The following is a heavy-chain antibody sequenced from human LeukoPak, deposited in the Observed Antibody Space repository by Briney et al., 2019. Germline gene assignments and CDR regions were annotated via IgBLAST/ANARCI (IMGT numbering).Heavy chain of an antibody. CDR3: VPTVIPAAIGGDY. CDR1: GYTFTSYD. V-gene: IGHV1-8*01. D-gene: IGHD2-2*02. Sequence: ASVKVSCKASGYTFTSYDINWVRQATGQGLEWMGWMNPNSGNTGYAQKFQGRVTMTRNTSISTAYMELSSLRSEDTAAYYCVPTVIPAAIGGDYWGQGTLVTVSS. J-gene: IGHJ4*02. CDR2: MNPNSGNT.